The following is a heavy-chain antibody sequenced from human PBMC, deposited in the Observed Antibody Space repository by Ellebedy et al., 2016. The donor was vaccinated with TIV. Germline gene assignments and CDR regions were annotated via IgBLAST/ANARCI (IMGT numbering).Heavy chain of an antibody. CDR1: GFTFSFYW. CDR3: AKDGYYDSSGEYGMDV. V-gene: IGHV3-74*01. J-gene: IGHJ6*02. D-gene: IGHD3-22*01. Sequence: GGSLRLXXAASGFTFSFYWMNWVRQAPGKGLEWVSRINSDGSSTDYADSVKGRFTISRDNAKNSLYLQMNSLRAEDTAFYYCAKDGYYDSSGEYGMDVWGQGTTVTVSS. CDR2: INSDGSST.